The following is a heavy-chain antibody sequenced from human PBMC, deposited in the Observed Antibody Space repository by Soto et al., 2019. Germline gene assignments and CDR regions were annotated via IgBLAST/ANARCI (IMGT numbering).Heavy chain of an antibody. Sequence: EAQLVESGGGLVQPGESLRLSCAASGFPFSDCSMNWVRQAPGKGPEWVAYISSSGSTTHYAESVKGRFSVSRDNAKNSLYRQMNSLRDDGTAVYYGARDQRRKPFDIWGQGSLVTVSS. J-gene: IGHJ4*02. CDR3: ARDQRRKPFDI. CDR1: GFPFSDCS. CDR2: ISSSGSTT. V-gene: IGHV3-48*02.